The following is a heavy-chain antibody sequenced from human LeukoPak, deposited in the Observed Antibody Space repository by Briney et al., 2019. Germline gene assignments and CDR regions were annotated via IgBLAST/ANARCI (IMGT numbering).Heavy chain of an antibody. CDR2: INSNGSAT. CDR1: GIPFTSYW. J-gene: IGHJ6*02. Sequence: PGRSLRISCASTGIPFTSYWMHWVRQVPGKGLVWVSSINSNGSATIYAASVRSGCTISRDNAKNMLYLQMSGLRVEDTAVCHCASDTPYYGMDVWGQGTTVTVSS. V-gene: IGHV3-74*01. CDR3: ASDTPYYGMDV.